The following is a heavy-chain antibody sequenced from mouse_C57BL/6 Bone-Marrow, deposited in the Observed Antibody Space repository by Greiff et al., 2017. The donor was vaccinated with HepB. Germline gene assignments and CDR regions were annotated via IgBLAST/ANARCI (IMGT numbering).Heavy chain of an antibody. CDR3: ARGSDYGFAY. CDR2: INPYNGGT. D-gene: IGHD2-4*01. CDR1: GYTFTDYY. Sequence: EVQLQQSGPVLVKPGASVKMSCKASGYTFTDYYMNWVKQSHGKSLEWIGVINPYNGGTSYNQKFKGKATLTVGKSSSTAYMELNSLTSEDSAVYYCARGSDYGFAYWGQGTLVTVSA. V-gene: IGHV1-19*01. J-gene: IGHJ3*01.